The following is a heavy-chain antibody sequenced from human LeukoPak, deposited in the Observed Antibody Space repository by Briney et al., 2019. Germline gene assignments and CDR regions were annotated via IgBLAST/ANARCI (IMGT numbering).Heavy chain of an antibody. V-gene: IGHV1-69*05. CDR2: IIPIFGTA. D-gene: IGHD3-10*01. CDR1: GGTFSSYA. J-gene: IGHJ6*03. CDR3: NRGVYYGAGSYVYYYMDV. Sequence: GASVQVSCKASGGTFSSYAISWVRPAPGQGLEWMGGIIPIFGTANYAQKFQGRGTITTDESTSTAYMELSSLRSEDTAVYYCNRGVYYGAGSYVYYYMDVWGKGTTVTVSS.